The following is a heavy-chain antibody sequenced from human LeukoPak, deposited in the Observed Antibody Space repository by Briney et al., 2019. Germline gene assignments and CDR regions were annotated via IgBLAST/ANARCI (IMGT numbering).Heavy chain of an antibody. Sequence: ASVEVSCKTSGYSFTDYYMHWVRQAPGQGLEWMGWINPNSGGTSSAQKFQGRVTMTRDTSITTVYMEVSWLTSDDTDIYYCARADRLHGGPYLIGPWGQGTLVTVSS. D-gene: IGHD2-21*01. CDR2: INPNSGGT. CDR3: ARADRLHGGPYLIGP. J-gene: IGHJ5*02. CDR1: GYSFTDYY. V-gene: IGHV1-2*02.